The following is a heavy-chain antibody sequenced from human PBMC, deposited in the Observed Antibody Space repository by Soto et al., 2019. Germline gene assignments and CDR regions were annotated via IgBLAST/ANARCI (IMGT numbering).Heavy chain of an antibody. CDR3: ARHRYLNYLPGYYYYYGMDV. CDR2: IYPGDSDT. V-gene: IGHV5-51*01. D-gene: IGHD4-4*01. Sequence: PGESLKISCKGSGYSFTSYWIGWVRQMPGKGLEWMGIIYPGDSDTRYSPSFQGQVTISADKSISTAYLQWSSLKASDTAMYYCARHRYLNYLPGYYYYYGMDVWGQGTTVTVSS. J-gene: IGHJ6*02. CDR1: GYSFTSYW.